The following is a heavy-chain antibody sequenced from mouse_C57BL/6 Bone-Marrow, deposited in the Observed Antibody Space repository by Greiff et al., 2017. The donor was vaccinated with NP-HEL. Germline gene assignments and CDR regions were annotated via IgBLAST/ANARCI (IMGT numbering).Heavy chain of an antibody. CDR1: GFNIKDDY. J-gene: IGHJ3*01. CDR2: IDPENGDT. Sequence: EVKLMESGAELVRPGASVKLSCTASGFNIKDDYMHWVKQRPEQGLEWIGWIDPENGDTEYASKFQGKATITADTSSNTAYLQLSSLTSEDTAVYYCTTYGSSSFAYWGQGTLVTVSA. D-gene: IGHD1-1*01. V-gene: IGHV14-4*01. CDR3: TTYGSSSFAY.